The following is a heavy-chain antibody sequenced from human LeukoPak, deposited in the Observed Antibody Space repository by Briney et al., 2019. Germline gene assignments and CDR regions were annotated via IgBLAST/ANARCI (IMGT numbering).Heavy chain of an antibody. J-gene: IGHJ3*02. CDR1: GFTVSSNY. CDR2: IYSGGST. CDR3: AKDIMVRGVTNTDAFDI. V-gene: IGHV3-53*05. D-gene: IGHD3-10*01. Sequence: GGSLRLSCAASGFTVSSNYMSWVRQAPGKGLEWVSVIYSGGSTYYADSVKGRFTISRDNAKNSLYLQMNSLRAEDTALYYCAKDIMVRGVTNTDAFDIWGQGTMVTVSS.